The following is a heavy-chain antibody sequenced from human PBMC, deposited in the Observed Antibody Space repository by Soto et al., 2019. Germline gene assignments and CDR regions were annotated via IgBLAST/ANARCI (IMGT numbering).Heavy chain of an antibody. V-gene: IGHV4-31*03. CDR3: ARDWVQPPLY. D-gene: IGHD6-13*01. Sequence: SETLSLTCTVSGGSISSGGYYWSWIRQHPGKGLEWIGYIYYSGSTYYNPSLKSRVTISVDTSKNQFSLKLSSVTAADTAVYYCARDWVQPPLYWGQGTLVTVSS. CDR1: GGSISSGGYY. CDR2: IYYSGST. J-gene: IGHJ4*02.